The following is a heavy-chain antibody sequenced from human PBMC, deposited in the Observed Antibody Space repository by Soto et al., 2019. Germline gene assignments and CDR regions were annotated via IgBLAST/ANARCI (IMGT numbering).Heavy chain of an antibody. J-gene: IGHJ6*02. CDR2: INPNSGGT. Sequence: ASVKVSCKASGYTFTGYYMHWVRQAPGQGLEWMGWINPNSGGTNYAQKFQGWVTMTRDTSISTAYMELSRLRSDDTAVYYCARDPRYSSLGYYYYGMDVWGQGTTVTVSS. V-gene: IGHV1-2*04. CDR1: GYTFTGYY. CDR3: ARDPRYSSLGYYYYGMDV. D-gene: IGHD6-13*01.